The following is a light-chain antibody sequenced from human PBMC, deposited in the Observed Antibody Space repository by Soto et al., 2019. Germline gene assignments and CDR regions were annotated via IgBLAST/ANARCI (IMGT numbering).Light chain of an antibody. CDR2: AAS. CDR3: QQSYGTPWT. CDR1: QSISSY. Sequence: DIQMTQSPSSLSASVGDRVTITCLASQSISSYLNWYQQKPGKAPKLLIYAASSLQSGVPSRFSGSGSGTDFTLTISSLQPEDFATYYCQQSYGTPWTFGQGTKVDI. V-gene: IGKV1-39*01. J-gene: IGKJ1*01.